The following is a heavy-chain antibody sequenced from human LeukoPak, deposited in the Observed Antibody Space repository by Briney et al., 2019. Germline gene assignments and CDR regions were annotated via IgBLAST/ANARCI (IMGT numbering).Heavy chain of an antibody. J-gene: IGHJ4*02. CDR2: IGAYNGNT. Sequence: ASVKVSCKASGYTFTSYGISWVRQAPGQGLEWMGWIGAYNGNTNHAQKLQGRVTMTTDTSTSTAYMELRSLRSDDTAVYYCARSETYYYDSSGYPVTSFDYWGQGTLVTVSS. V-gene: IGHV1-18*01. D-gene: IGHD3-22*01. CDR3: ARSETYYYDSSGYPVTSFDY. CDR1: GYTFTSYG.